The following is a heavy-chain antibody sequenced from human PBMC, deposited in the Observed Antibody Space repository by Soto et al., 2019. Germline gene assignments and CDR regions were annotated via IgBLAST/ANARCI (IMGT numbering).Heavy chain of an antibody. CDR3: ERGQQGVVATH. D-gene: IGHD5-12*01. Sequence: QVQLQQWCAGVLKPSETLSLNCAVTCVSRSGYYWGWIRQPPGKGLEWIGEVKDAWHTNYSPSLRGRGTISTDRSRNQVSLRLNSGSAGETDVYYCERGQQGVVATHSDQGSLVTVS. V-gene: IGHV4-34*01. J-gene: IGHJ4*02. CDR2: VKDAWHT. CDR1: CVSRSGYY.